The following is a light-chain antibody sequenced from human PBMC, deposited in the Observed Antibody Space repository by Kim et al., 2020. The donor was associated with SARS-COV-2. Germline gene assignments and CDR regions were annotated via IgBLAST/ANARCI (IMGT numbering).Light chain of an antibody. J-gene: IGLJ3*02. CDR3: QTWGTGIRV. CDR1: SGQSTYA. CDR2: VNSDGSH. Sequence: ASVKLTCTLSSGQSTYAIAWHQQQPEKGPRYLMKVNSDGSHNKGDGIPDRFSGSSSGAERYLTISSLQSEDEADYYCQTWGTGIRVFGGGTQLTVL. V-gene: IGLV4-69*01.